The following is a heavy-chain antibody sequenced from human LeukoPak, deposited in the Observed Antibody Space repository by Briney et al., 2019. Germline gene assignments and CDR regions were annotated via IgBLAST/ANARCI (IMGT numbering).Heavy chain of an antibody. CDR1: GFTFSSYG. J-gene: IGHJ4*02. CDR2: ISYDGSNK. CDR3: AKTIGWSGYDFGGDY. Sequence: GRSLRLSCAASGFTFSSYGMHWVRQAPGKWLEWVAVISYDGSNKYYADSVKGRFTISRDNSKNTLYLQMNSLRAEDTAVYYCAKTIGWSGYDFGGDYWGQGTLVTVSS. D-gene: IGHD5-12*01. V-gene: IGHV3-30*18.